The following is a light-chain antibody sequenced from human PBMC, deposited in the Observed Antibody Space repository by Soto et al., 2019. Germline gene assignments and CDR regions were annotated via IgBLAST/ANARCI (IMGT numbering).Light chain of an antibody. Sequence: EIVMTQSPATLSVSPGERASLSCRASQSVGSNLAWYHQKPGQAPRLLMYEASTRATGIPARFSGSGSGTEFSLTISSLQSEDFAVYYCQQYDSWPLTVGGGTKVDIK. V-gene: IGKV3D-15*01. J-gene: IGKJ4*01. CDR3: QQYDSWPLT. CDR2: EAS. CDR1: QSVGSN.